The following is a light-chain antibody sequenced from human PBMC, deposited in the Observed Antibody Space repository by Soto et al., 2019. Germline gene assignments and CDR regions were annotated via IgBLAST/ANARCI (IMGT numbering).Light chain of an antibody. V-gene: IGKV3D-20*02. CDR3: QQGSDWPPRYT. CDR1: QSVTNNY. Sequence: ESVLTQSPGTLSLSPGERATLSCRATQSVTNNYFAWYQQKPGQSPRLLIYGVSSRATDIPDRFSGSGSGTDFTLTISRLEPEDFAIYYCQQGSDWPPRYTFGQGTKLEI. J-gene: IGKJ2*01. CDR2: GVS.